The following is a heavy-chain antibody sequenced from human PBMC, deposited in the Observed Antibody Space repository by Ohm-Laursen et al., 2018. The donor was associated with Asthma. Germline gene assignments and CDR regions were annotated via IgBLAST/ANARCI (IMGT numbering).Heavy chain of an antibody. CDR1: GYIVTSYA. CDR2: IYIGNT. CDR3: VRDVVDRFDF. D-gene: IGHD2-21*01. J-gene: IGHJ4*02. Sequence: ASVKVSCKASGYIVTSYAFSWVRQAPGQRPEWMGWIYIGNTNYAPNFRDRITMTTDTSTNTAYMDLRSLRSDDTAVYYCVRDVVDRFDFWGQGSLVIVSS. V-gene: IGHV1-18*04.